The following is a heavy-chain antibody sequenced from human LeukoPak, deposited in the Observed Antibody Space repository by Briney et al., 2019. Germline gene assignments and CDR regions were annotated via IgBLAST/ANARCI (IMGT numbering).Heavy chain of an antibody. CDR1: GFTFGDYA. D-gene: IGHD6-19*01. Sequence: PGGSLRLSCTASGFTFGDYAMSWVRQAPGKGLEWVSAISGSGGSTYYADSVKGRFTISRDNSKNTLYLQMNSLRAEDTAVYYCAKDRGYSSGWYYFDYWGQGTLVTVSS. J-gene: IGHJ4*02. V-gene: IGHV3-23*01. CDR3: AKDRGYSSGWYYFDY. CDR2: ISGSGGST.